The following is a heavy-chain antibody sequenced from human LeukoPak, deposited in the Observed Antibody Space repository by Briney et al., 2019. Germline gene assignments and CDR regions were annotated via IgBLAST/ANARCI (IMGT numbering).Heavy chain of an antibody. CDR2: INPNSGGT. V-gene: IGHV1-2*02. CDR1: GYTLTGYY. D-gene: IGHD6-19*01. J-gene: IGHJ4*02. Sequence: ASVKVSCKASGYTLTGYYMHWVRQAPGQGLEWMGWINPNSGGTNYAQKFQGRVTMTRDTSISTAYMELSRLRSDDTAVYYCARTVKGKDGQWLALVYWGQGTLVTVSS. CDR3: ARTVKGKDGQWLALVY.